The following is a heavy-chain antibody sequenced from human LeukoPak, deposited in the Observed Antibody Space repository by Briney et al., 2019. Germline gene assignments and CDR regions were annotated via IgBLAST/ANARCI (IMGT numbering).Heavy chain of an antibody. CDR1: GYTFTAYH. D-gene: IGHD1-26*01. J-gene: IGHJ4*02. CDR2: INPNSGGT. CDR3: ARDATSEWELLN. V-gene: IGHV1-2*06. Sequence: ASVKVSCKASGYTFTAYHIHWVRQAPGQGLEWMGRINPNSGGTNYVQKLQGRVTMTRDTSISTAYMDLSGLTSDDTAVYYCARDATSEWELLNWGQGTLVTVSS.